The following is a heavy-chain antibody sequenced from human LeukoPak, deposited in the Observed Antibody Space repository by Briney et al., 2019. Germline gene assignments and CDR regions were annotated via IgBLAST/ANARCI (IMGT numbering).Heavy chain of an antibody. CDR1: GYTFTSYD. D-gene: IGHD6-13*01. CDR2: MNPNSGNT. Sequence: ASVKVSCKASGYTFTSYDINWVRQATGQGLEWMGWMNPNSGNTGYARKFQGRVTMTRNTSISTAYMELSSLRSEDTAVYYCARASRIAAAGTIGYWGQGTLVTVSS. J-gene: IGHJ4*02. V-gene: IGHV1-8*01. CDR3: ARASRIAAAGTIGY.